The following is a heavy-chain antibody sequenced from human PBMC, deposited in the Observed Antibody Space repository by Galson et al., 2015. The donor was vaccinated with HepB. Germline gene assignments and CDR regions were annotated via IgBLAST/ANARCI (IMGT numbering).Heavy chain of an antibody. CDR3: ARGDYSGYDNYYYYYYMDV. CDR1: GGTFSSYA. V-gene: IGHV1-69*13. CDR2: IIPIFGTA. D-gene: IGHD5-12*01. J-gene: IGHJ6*03. Sequence: SVKVSCKASGGTFSSYAISWVRQAPGQGLEWMGGIIPIFGTANYAQKFQGRVTITADESTSTAYMELSSLRSEDTAVYYCARGDYSGYDNYYYYYYMDVWGKGTTVTVSS.